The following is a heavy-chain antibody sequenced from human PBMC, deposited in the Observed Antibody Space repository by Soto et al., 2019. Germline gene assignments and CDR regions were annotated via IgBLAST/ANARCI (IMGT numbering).Heavy chain of an antibody. CDR2: ISGSGGST. CDR3: AKKQEDSSSSGDYYYYSMDV. CDR1: GFTFSSYA. V-gene: IGHV3-23*01. J-gene: IGHJ6*03. Sequence: EVQLLESGGGLVQPGGSLRLSCAASGFTFSSYAMSWVRQAPGKGLEWVSAISGSGGSTYYADSVKGRFTITRDNSKNTLYLQMNSLRAEDTAVYYCAKKQEDSSSSGDYYYYSMDVWGKGTTVTVSS. D-gene: IGHD6-6*01.